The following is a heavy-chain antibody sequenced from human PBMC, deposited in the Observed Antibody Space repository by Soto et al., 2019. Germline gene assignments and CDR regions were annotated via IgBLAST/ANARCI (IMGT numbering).Heavy chain of an antibody. Sequence: GGSLRLSCAASGFTFSSYAMSWVRQAPGKGLEWVSAISGSGGSTYYADSVKGRFTISRDNFKKSLYLQMNNLRAEDKAVYYYAKLRDGYNSYYFDYWCQGTLVTVSS. CDR2: ISGSGGST. CDR3: AKLRDGYNSYYFDY. D-gene: IGHD5-12*01. J-gene: IGHJ4*02. V-gene: IGHV3-23*01. CDR1: GFTFSSYA.